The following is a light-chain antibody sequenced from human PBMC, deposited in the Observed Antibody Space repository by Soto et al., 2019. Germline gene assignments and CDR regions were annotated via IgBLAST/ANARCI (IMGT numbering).Light chain of an antibody. CDR3: LLSYSGALVI. J-gene: IGLJ2*01. CDR2: DTS. Sequence: QAVVTQEPSLTVSPGGTVTLTCGSSTGAVTSGHYPSWFQQKPGQAPRTLIYDTSNTHSWTPARFSGSLLGGKAALALSGALPEDEAMYYCLLSYSGALVIFGGGTKVTVL. CDR1: TGAVTSGHY. V-gene: IGLV7-46*01.